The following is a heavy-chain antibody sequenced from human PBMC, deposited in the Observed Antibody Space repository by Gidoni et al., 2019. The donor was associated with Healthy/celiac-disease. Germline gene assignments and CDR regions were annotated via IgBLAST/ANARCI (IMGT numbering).Heavy chain of an antibody. J-gene: IGHJ5*02. CDR2: INHSGST. CDR1: GGSFSGYY. V-gene: IGHV4-34*01. CDR3: ARAAYCSGGSCYSRWFDP. D-gene: IGHD2-15*01. Sequence: QVQLQQWGAGLLKPSETLSLTCAVYGGSFSGYYWSWIRQPPGKGLEWIGEINHSGSTNYNPSLKSRVTISVDTSKNQFSLKLSSVTAADTAVYYCARAAYCSGGSCYSRWFDPWGQGTLVTVSS.